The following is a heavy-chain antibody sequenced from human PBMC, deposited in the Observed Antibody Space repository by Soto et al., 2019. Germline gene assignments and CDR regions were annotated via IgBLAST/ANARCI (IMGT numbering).Heavy chain of an antibody. CDR3: ATDGVVPAAIYY. D-gene: IGHD2-2*01. V-gene: IGHV1-24*01. Sequence: ASVKVSCKVSGYTLTELSMHWVRQAPGKGLEWMGGFDPEDGETIYAQKFQGRVTMTEDTSTDTAYMELSSLRSEDTVVYYCATDGVVPAAIYYWGQGTLVTVSS. CDR1: GYTLTELS. CDR2: FDPEDGET. J-gene: IGHJ4*02.